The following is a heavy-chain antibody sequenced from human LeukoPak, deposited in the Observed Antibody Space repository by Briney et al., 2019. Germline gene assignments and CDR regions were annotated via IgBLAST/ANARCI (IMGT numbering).Heavy chain of an antibody. CDR3: ARGAGGFGEFDFDY. J-gene: IGHJ4*02. CDR2: INPNSGGT. V-gene: IGHV1-2*02. CDR1: GYTFTGYY. D-gene: IGHD3-10*01. Sequence: ASVKVSCKASGYTFTGYYIHWVRQAPGQGLEWMGWINPNSGGTNYAQKFQGRVTMTRDTSITTAYMELSRLRSDDTAVYYCARGAGGFGEFDFDYWGQGTLVTLSS.